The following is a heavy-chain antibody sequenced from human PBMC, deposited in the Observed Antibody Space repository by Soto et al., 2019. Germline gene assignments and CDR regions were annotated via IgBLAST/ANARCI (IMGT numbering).Heavy chain of an antibody. J-gene: IGHJ4*02. Sequence: QVPLVQSGAEVKKPGASVKVSCKASGYTFTSYAMHWVRQAPGQRLEWMGWINAGNGNTKYSQKFQGRVTITRDTSASSAYMELSSLRSEDTAVYYCAKQRGSGWSSYYFDYWGQGTLVTVSS. CDR2: INAGNGNT. CDR1: GYTFTSYA. CDR3: AKQRGSGWSSYYFDY. V-gene: IGHV1-3*01. D-gene: IGHD6-19*01.